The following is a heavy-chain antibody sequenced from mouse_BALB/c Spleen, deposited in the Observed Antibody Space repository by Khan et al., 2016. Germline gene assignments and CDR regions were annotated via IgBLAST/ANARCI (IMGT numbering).Heavy chain of an antibody. Sequence: QVQLQQPGTELARPGASVKLSCKASGYTFTSYWMQWVKQRPGQGLELIGAIYPGDGDTRYTQKFKGKATLTADKSSSTAYMQLSSLASENSAVYYCARGAGDSDYWAQGTTLTFAA. CDR1: GYTFTSYW. V-gene: IGHV1-87*01. CDR2: IYPGDGDT. CDR3: ARGAGDSDY. J-gene: IGHJ2*01.